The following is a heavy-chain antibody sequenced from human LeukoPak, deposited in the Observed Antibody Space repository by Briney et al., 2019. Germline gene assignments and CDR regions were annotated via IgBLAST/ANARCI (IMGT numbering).Heavy chain of an antibody. D-gene: IGHD3-10*01. V-gene: IGHV3-11*06. Sequence: SGGSLRLSCAASGFTLSDYYMSWIRQAPGKGLEWVSYISSSSSYTNYADSVKGRFTISRDNAKNSLYLQMNSLRAEDTAVYYCARDNGGPYGSGSYQYYGMVVWGKGTTVTVSS. J-gene: IGHJ6*04. CDR1: GFTLSDYY. CDR3: ARDNGGPYGSGSYQYYGMVV. CDR2: ISSSSSYT.